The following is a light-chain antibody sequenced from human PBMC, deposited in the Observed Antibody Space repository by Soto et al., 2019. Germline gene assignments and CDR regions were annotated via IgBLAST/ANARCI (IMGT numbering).Light chain of an antibody. J-gene: IGKJ4*01. V-gene: IGKV1-27*01. Sequence: DIPMTQAPSSLSASVGDRVTITCRARQDISTYLAWYQQKPGKVPKLLISAAYTLQSGVPPRFSGSGSGTDFTLTISSLQPEDVPTYYCQKYDNAPLTFGGGTKVEIK. CDR1: QDISTY. CDR2: AAY. CDR3: QKYDNAPLT.